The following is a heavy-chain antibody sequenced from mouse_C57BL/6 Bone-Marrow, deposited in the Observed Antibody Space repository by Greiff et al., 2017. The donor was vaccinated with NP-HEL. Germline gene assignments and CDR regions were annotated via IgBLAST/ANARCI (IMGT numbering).Heavy chain of an antibody. J-gene: IGHJ1*03. Sequence: QVQLKESGAELARPGASVKLSCKASGYTFTSYGISWVKQRTGQGLEWIGEIYPRSGNTYYNEQFKGKATLTADKSSSTAYMELRSLTSEDSAVYFCATYDYDWYFDVWGTGTTVTVSS. V-gene: IGHV1-81*01. CDR3: ATYDYDWYFDV. D-gene: IGHD2-4*01. CDR1: GYTFTSYG. CDR2: IYPRSGNT.